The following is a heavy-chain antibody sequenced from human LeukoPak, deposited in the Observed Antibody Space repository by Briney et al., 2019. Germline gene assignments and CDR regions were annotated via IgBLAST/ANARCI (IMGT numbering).Heavy chain of an antibody. CDR1: GYTFTSYD. D-gene: IGHD3-22*01. CDR3: ARSPHYYDSSGYYFDY. CDR2: INPNSGNT. J-gene: IGHJ4*02. Sequence: ASVKVSCKASGYTFTSYDINWVRQATGQGLEWMGWINPNSGNTGYAQKFQGRVTMTRNTSISTAYMELSSLRSEDTAVYYCARSPHYYDSSGYYFDYWGQGTLVTVSS. V-gene: IGHV1-8*01.